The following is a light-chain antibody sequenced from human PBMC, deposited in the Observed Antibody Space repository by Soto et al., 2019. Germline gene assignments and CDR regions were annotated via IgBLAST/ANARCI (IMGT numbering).Light chain of an antibody. J-gene: IGKJ5*01. CDR1: QSVSSSY. V-gene: IGKV3-20*01. Sequence: EIVLTQCPGTRSLSPGERATLSCRASQSVSSSYLAWYQQKPGQAPRLLIYGASSRATGIPDRFSGSGSGTDFTLTISRLEPEDFAVYYCQQYGSSPRTFGQGTRLEIK. CDR3: QQYGSSPRT. CDR2: GAS.